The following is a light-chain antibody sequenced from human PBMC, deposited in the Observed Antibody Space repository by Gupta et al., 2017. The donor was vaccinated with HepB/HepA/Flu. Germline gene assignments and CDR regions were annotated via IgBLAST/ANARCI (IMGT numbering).Light chain of an antibody. Sequence: QTVVTQEPSFSVSPGGTVTLTCGLTSGSVSTRYYPSWYQQTPGQAPRTLIYSTNTRSSGVPDRFSGSIRGNKAALTLTGAKADEESVYYCVLDMGSGIWVFGGGTKLTVL. CDR1: SGSVSTRYY. V-gene: IGLV8-61*01. J-gene: IGLJ3*02. CDR2: STN. CDR3: VLDMGSGIWV.